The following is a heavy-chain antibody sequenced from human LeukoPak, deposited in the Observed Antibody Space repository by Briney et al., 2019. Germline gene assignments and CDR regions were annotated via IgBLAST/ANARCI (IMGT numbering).Heavy chain of an antibody. Sequence: GSLRLSCAASGFTFSNAWMSWVRQAPGKGLEWVGRIKSKTDGGTTDYAAPVKGRFTVSRDDSKNTLYLQMNSLKTEDAAVYYCTTDPYDILTGSSYYYSDYGGQGTLVTVSS. V-gene: IGHV3-15*01. D-gene: IGHD3-9*01. J-gene: IGHJ4*02. CDR1: GFTFSNAW. CDR3: TTDPYDILTGSSYYYSDY. CDR2: IKSKTDGGTT.